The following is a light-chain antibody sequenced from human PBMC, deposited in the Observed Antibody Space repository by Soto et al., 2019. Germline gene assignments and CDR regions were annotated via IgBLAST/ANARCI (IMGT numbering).Light chain of an antibody. CDR2: EVI. CDR1: NSDIGAYKY. Sequence: QSALTQPASVSGSPGQSITISCTGTNSDIGAYKYVSWYQQYPGKAPKLIIYEVINRPSGVSNRFSGSKSANSASLTISGLQAEDESHYFCSSYTTSNCWVFGGGTKPTLL. J-gene: IGLJ3*02. V-gene: IGLV2-14*01. CDR3: SSYTTSNCWV.